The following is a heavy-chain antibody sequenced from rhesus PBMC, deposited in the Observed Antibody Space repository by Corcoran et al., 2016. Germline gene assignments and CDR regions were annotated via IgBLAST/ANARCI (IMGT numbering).Heavy chain of an antibody. CDR2: INGNTGNT. Sequence: QVLLQESGPGLVKPSETLSLTCTVSGVSFRSHWWTWVRQPPGRGLEWIGEINGNTGNTNDNPSLKSRVTISKDASKTQLSLQLHSMTAADTALYYCTRHNDSPLDSWGQGVVVTVSS. J-gene: IGHJ6*01. D-gene: IGHD1-32*01. CDR3: TRHNDSPLDS. V-gene: IGHV4-80*01. CDR1: GVSFRSHW.